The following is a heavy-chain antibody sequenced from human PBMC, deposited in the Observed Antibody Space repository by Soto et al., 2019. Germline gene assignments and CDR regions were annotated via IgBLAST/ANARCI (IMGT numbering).Heavy chain of an antibody. V-gene: IGHV1-69*08. CDR2: IIPILGIA. J-gene: IGHJ4*02. Sequence: QVQLVQSGAEVKKPGSSVKVSCKASGGTFSSYTISWVRQAPGQGLEWMGRIIPILGIANYAQKFQGRVTITADKSTRTDYMELSSLRSEDTAVYYCAREGYDILTGYYNVGDYWGQGTLVTVSS. CDR1: GGTFSSYT. D-gene: IGHD3-9*01. CDR3: AREGYDILTGYYNVGDY.